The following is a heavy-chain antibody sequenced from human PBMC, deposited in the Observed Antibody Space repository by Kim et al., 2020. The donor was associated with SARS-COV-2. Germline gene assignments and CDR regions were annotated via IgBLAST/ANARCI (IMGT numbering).Heavy chain of an antibody. Sequence: SVKVSCKASGGTFSSYAIGWVRQAPGQGLEWMGRIIPMRGITNVAQKFQGRATITANKSTSTTYMELSSLTSEDTAVYYCARIPGGASHYYYYMDVWGK. D-gene: IGHD1-26*01. CDR2: IIPMRGIT. V-gene: IGHV1-69*04. CDR3: ARIPGGASHYYYYMDV. J-gene: IGHJ6*03. CDR1: GGTFSSYA.